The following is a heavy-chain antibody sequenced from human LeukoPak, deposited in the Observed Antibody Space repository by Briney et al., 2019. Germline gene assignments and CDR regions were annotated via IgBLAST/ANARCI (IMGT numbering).Heavy chain of an antibody. CDR3: AKGAYYYDSGAQYYFDY. Sequence: PGRSLRLSCAASGLTFSNYGMHWVRQAPGKGLEWVAFISYDGSNKYYADSVKGRFTISRDNSKNTLYVQMNSLRANDTAVYYCAKGAYYYDSGAQYYFDYWGQGTLVTVSS. J-gene: IGHJ4*02. V-gene: IGHV3-30*18. CDR1: GLTFSNYG. CDR2: ISYDGSNK. D-gene: IGHD3-22*01.